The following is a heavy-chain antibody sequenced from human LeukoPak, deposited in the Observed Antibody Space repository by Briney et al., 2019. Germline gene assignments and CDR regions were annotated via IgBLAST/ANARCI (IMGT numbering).Heavy chain of an antibody. V-gene: IGHV3-74*01. CDR2: INPDDKST. CDR3: LTIVETPIDAFDI. Sequence: GGSLRLSCAASGFTFKLYWLHWVRQPPGRGLVWLARINPDDKSTSYADSVKGRFTISIDDAKETLFLQMNSLTAEDTAVYYCLTIVETPIDAFDIWGQGAMVTVSS. D-gene: IGHD4-23*01. J-gene: IGHJ3*02. CDR1: GFTFKLYW.